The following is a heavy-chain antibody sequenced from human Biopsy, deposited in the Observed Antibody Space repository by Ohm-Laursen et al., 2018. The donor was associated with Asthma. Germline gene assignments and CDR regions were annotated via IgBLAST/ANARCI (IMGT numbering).Heavy chain of an antibody. D-gene: IGHD6-19*01. CDR3: ARDSYSSGLYDDFKS. CDR2: INGKSNSI. V-gene: IGHV3-11*01. CDR1: GFTFSDYY. J-gene: IGHJ4*02. Sequence: SLRLSCAASGFTFSDYYMSWIRQAPGKGLEWISYINGKSNSIEYADSVKGRSTISRDNAKNSLYLQMNSLRAEDTAVYYCARDSYSSGLYDDFKSWGQGTLVTVSS.